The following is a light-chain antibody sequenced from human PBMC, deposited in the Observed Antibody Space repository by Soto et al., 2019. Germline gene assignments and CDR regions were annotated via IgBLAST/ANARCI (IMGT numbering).Light chain of an antibody. CDR3: QQYGSSPLT. CDR1: QSVTSDY. J-gene: IGKJ4*01. Sequence: EFLLTQSPGTLSLSLGERATLSCRASQSVTSDYLAWYQQKPGQAPRLLIYGASSRATGIPDRFSGSGSGTDFTLTINRLEPEDFAVYYCQQYGSSPLTFGGATKVEI. CDR2: GAS. V-gene: IGKV3-20*01.